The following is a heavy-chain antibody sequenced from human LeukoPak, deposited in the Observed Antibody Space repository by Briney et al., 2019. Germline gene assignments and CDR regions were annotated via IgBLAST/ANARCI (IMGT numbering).Heavy chain of an antibody. CDR1: GFTFSSYE. V-gene: IGHV3-48*03. D-gene: IGHD3-22*01. CDR3: ARERSYYDSSGYHHRFDY. J-gene: IGHJ4*02. CDR2: ISSSGSTI. Sequence: QSGGSLRLSCAASGFTFSSYEMNWVRQAPGKGLEWVSYISSSGSTIYYAESVKGRFTISRDNAKNSLFLQMNSLRAEDTAVYYCARERSYYDSSGYHHRFDYWGQGTLVTVSS.